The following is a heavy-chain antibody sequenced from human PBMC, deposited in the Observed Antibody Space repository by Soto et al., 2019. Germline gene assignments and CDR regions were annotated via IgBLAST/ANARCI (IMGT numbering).Heavy chain of an antibody. CDR3: TTDGADGEYSYGVDAFDI. CDR2: IKSKTDGGTT. V-gene: IGHV3-15*07. D-gene: IGHD5-18*01. Sequence: TGGSLRLSCAASGFTFSNAWMNWVRQAPGKGLEWVGRIKSKTDGGTTDYAAPVKGRFTISRDDSKNTLYLQMNSLKTEDTAVYYCTTDGADGEYSYGVDAFDIWGQGTMVTVS. J-gene: IGHJ3*02. CDR1: GFTFSNAW.